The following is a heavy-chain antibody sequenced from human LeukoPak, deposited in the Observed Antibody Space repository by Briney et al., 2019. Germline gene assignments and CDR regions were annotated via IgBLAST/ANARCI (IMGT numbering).Heavy chain of an antibody. V-gene: IGHV4-4*07. CDR1: GGPISMYH. J-gene: IGHJ6*02. D-gene: IGHD2-2*01. CDR2: MCTSGST. Sequence: PSETLSLTCTVSGGPISMYHWSWMRQPAGKGLEWIGRMCTSGSTNYNPSLKGRVTISVGTSKNQFSLKLSPVTVAATAEYYRASQYCSSTSCDGIYYYYSMDVWGQGNTVTVSS. CDR3: ASQYCSSTSCDGIYYYYSMDV.